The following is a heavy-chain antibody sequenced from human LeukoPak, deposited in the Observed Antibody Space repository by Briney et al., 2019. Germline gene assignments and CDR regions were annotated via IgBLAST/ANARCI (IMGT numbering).Heavy chain of an antibody. V-gene: IGHV3-74*01. CDR2: LNSDGSST. Sequence: PGGSLRLSCAASGFTFSSYWMHWVRQAPGRGLVWVSRLNSDGSSTYFADSVKGRFPISRDHAKNTLYLQMNSLRAEDTAVYYCARGTTGQRYYFDYWGQGTLVTVSS. D-gene: IGHD1-1*01. CDR3: ARGTTGQRYYFDY. CDR1: GFTFSSYW. J-gene: IGHJ4*02.